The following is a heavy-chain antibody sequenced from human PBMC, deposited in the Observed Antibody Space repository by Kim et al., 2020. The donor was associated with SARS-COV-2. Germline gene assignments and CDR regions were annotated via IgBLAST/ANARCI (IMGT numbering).Heavy chain of an antibody. CDR1: GGTFSSYA. CDR2: IIPIFGTA. D-gene: IGHD3-3*01. Sequence: SVKVSCKASGGTFSSYAISWVRQAPGQGLEWMGGIIPIFGTANYAQKFQGRVTITADESTSTAYMELSSLRSEDTAVYYCARDPILGVGYTIPSAGKHPWTWFDPWGQGTLVTVSS. CDR3: ARDPILGVGYTIPSAGKHPWTWFDP. J-gene: IGHJ5*02. V-gene: IGHV1-69*13.